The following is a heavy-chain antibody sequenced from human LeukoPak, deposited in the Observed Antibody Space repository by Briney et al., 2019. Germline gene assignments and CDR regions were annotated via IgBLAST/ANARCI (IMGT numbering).Heavy chain of an antibody. V-gene: IGHV3-74*03. CDR2: ISGDEIWT. J-gene: IGHJ4*02. CDR1: GFTLSNHW. Sequence: PGGSLRLSCAASGFTLSNHWMHWVRQAPGKGLVWVSRISGDEIWTTYADSVKGRFIISRDNAKDTLYLQMNTLRTEDTAVYYCAKPGGAYYDSSGLDYWGQGTLVTVSS. CDR3: AKPGGAYYDSSGLDY. D-gene: IGHD3-22*01.